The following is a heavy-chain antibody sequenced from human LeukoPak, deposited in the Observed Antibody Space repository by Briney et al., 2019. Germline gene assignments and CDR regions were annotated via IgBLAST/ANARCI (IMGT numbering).Heavy chain of an antibody. CDR3: ARAGPCSSTSCYHSGYFDY. J-gene: IGHJ4*02. CDR1: GYTFTGYY. Sequence: ASVKVSCKASGYTFTGYYMHWVRQAPGQGLEWMGWINPNSGGTNYAQKFQGRVTMTRDTSTSTVYMELSSLRSEDTAVYYCARAGPCSSTSCYHSGYFDYWGQGTLVTVSS. CDR2: INPNSGGT. V-gene: IGHV1-2*02. D-gene: IGHD2-2*01.